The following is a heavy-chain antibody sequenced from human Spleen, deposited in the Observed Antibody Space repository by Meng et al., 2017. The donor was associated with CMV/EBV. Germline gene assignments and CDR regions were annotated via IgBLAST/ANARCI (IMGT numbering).Heavy chain of an antibody. CDR2: IYSSGSST. Sequence: ETLSLTCTVSGYSISSGYYWGWIRQPPGKGLEWVSVIYSSGSSTYYADSVKGRFTISRDNSKNTLHLQMNSLRAEDTAVYYCAKGNYGDYWYGMDVWGQGTTVTVSS. CDR3: AKGNYGDYWYGMDV. V-gene: IGHV3-23*03. J-gene: IGHJ6*02. CDR1: GYSISSGYY. D-gene: IGHD4-17*01.